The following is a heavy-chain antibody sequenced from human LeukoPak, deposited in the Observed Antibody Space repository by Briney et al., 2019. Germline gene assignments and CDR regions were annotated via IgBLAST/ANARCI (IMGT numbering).Heavy chain of an antibody. V-gene: IGHV5-51*01. CDR3: ARGWDDGSGSYYLDY. CDR1: GYSFTSYW. J-gene: IGHJ4*02. Sequence: GESLKISCKGAGYSFTSYWIGWVRQLPGKGLEWMGIIYPGDSDTRYSPSFQGQVTISADKSISTAYLQWSSLKASDTAMYYCARGWDDGSGSYYLDYWGQGTLVTASS. D-gene: IGHD3-10*01. CDR2: IYPGDSDT.